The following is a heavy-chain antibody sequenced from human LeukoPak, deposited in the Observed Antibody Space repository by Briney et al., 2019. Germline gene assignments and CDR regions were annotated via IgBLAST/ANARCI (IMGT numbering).Heavy chain of an antibody. CDR1: GGTFSSYA. V-gene: IGHV1-69*06. D-gene: IGHD3-10*01. CDR2: IIPIFGTT. CDR3: ARVPYGEPYFDY. Sequence: PSVKVSCKASGGTFSSYAISWVRQAPGQGLEWMGGIIPIFGTTNYAQKFQGRVTIIADKSTSIVYMELSSLRSEDTAVYYCARVPYGEPYFDYWGQGTLITVSS. J-gene: IGHJ4*02.